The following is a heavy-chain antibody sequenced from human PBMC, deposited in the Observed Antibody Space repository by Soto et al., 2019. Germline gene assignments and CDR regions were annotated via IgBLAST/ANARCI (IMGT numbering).Heavy chain of an antibody. Sequence: GGSLRLSCAASGFTFSSYGMHWVRQAPGKGLEWVAVISYDGSNKYYADSVKGRFTISRDNSKNTLYLQMNSLRAEDTAVYYCAKDAVGYCSGGSCYGVFDYWGQGTLVTVSS. CDR1: GFTFSSYG. CDR3: AKDAVGYCSGGSCYGVFDY. V-gene: IGHV3-30*18. J-gene: IGHJ4*02. D-gene: IGHD2-15*01. CDR2: ISYDGSNK.